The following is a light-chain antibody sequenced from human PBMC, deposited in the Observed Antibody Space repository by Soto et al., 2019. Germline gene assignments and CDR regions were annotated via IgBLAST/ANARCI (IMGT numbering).Light chain of an antibody. CDR1: QGIGDT. CDR2: DTS. Sequence: EIVMTQSPATLSVSPGDGATLSCRASQGIGDTLAWYQQKPGQTPRLLIYDTSIRATGVPARFSGSRSGAEFTLTISSLQSEDFAVYYCQHYVTWPLTLGGGTKVESK. J-gene: IGKJ4*01. CDR3: QHYVTWPLT. V-gene: IGKV3-15*01.